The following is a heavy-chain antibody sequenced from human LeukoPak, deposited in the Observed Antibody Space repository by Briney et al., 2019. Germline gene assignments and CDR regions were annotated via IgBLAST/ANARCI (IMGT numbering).Heavy chain of an antibody. D-gene: IGHD3-3*01. CDR2: ISGSGGST. CDR3: AKDAKYYDFWSGYSDPHFDY. V-gene: IGHV3-23*01. J-gene: IGHJ4*02. CDR1: GFTFSSYA. Sequence: GGSLRLSCAASGFTFSSYAMSWVRQAPGKGLEWVSAISGSGGSTYYADSVKGRFTISRDNSKNTLYLQMNSLRAEDTAVYYCAKDAKYYDFWSGYSDPHFDYWGQGTLVTVSS.